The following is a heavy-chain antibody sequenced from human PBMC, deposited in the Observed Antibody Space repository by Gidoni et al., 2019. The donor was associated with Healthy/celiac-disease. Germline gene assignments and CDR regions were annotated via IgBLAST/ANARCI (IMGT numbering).Heavy chain of an antibody. D-gene: IGHD3-16*01. Sequence: VPLHESGPGLVKPSETLSLPCPASGGSISSYYWGWIRQPPGKGLEWIRYIYYSGSTNYNPSLKSRVTISVDTSKNQFSLKLSSVTAADAAVYYCARELGDAFDIWGQGTMVTVSS. V-gene: IGHV4-59*01. CDR2: IYYSGST. CDR3: ARELGDAFDI. CDR1: GGSISSYY. J-gene: IGHJ3*02.